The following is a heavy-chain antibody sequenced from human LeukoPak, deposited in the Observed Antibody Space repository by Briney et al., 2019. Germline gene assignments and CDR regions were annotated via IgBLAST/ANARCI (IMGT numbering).Heavy chain of an antibody. D-gene: IGHD6-13*01. V-gene: IGHV3-48*03. Sequence: GGSLRLSCAASGFTFSSYEMNWVRQAPGKGLEWVSYISSSGSTIYYADSVKGRFTISRDNAKNSLYLQMNSLRAEDTAVYYCASRIAAAGYFDYWGQGTLVTVSS. CDR2: ISSSGSTI. J-gene: IGHJ4*02. CDR3: ASRIAAAGYFDY. CDR1: GFTFSSYE.